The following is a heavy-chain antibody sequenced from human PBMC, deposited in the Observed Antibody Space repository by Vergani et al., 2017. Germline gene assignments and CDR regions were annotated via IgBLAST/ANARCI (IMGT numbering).Heavy chain of an antibody. CDR2: INPNSGGT. D-gene: IGHD2-15*01. CDR3: AKVAHCSLANCPPDY. V-gene: IGHV1-2*02. Sequence: QVQLVQSGAAVKKPGASVKVSCKASGYTFTGYYMHWVRQAPGQGLEWMGWINPNSGGTNYAQKFQGRVTMTRDTSISTAYMELSRLRSDDTAVYYCAKVAHCSLANCPPDYWGQGTLVTVSS. CDR1: GYTFTGYY. J-gene: IGHJ4*02.